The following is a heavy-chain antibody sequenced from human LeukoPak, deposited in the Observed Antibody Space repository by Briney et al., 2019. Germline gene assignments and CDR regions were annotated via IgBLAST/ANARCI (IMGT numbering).Heavy chain of an antibody. V-gene: IGHV3-74*01. D-gene: IGHD2/OR15-2a*01. J-gene: IGHJ4*02. Sequence: GGSLRLSCAASGNYWMHWVRQAPGKGLVWVSHINSDGSWTSYADSGKGRFTISKDTAQNTVYLQMNNLRAEDTAVYYCVSFYEAYWGRGTLVTVSS. CDR3: VSFYEAY. CDR2: INSDGSWT. CDR1: GNYW.